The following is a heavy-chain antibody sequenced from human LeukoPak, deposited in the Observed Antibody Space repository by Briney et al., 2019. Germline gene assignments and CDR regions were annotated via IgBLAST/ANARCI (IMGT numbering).Heavy chain of an antibody. J-gene: IGHJ3*02. V-gene: IGHV4-59*08. CDR3: ARHVGGYAFDI. D-gene: IGHD3-16*01. Sequence: SETLSLTRTVSGGSISSYYWSWIRQPPGKGLEWIGYIYYSGSTKYNPSLKSRVTISVDTSKNQFSLKLSSVTAADTAVYYCARHVGGYAFDIWGQGTTVTVSS. CDR1: GGSISSYY. CDR2: IYYSGST.